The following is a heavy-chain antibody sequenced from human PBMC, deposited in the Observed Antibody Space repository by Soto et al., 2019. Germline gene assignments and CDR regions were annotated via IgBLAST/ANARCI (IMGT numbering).Heavy chain of an antibody. CDR1: GYTFTSYG. CDR2: ISAYNGNT. Sequence: QVQLVQSGAEVKKPGASVKVSCKASGYTFTSYGISWVRQAPGQGLEWMGWISAYNGNTNYAQKLQGRVTMTTDTSTSTAYMELRSLRADDTAVYYCAREWWGVIRDYCYDMDVWGQGTTVTVSS. D-gene: IGHD3-10*01. J-gene: IGHJ6*02. V-gene: IGHV1-18*04. CDR3: AREWWGVIRDYCYDMDV.